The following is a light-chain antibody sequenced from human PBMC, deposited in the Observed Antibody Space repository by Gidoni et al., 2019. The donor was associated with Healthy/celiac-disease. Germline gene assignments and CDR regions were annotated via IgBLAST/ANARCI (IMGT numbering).Light chain of an antibody. J-gene: IGLJ2*01. CDR1: SSDVGSYNL. V-gene: IGLV2-23*02. CDR2: EVS. Sequence: QSALTQTASVSGSPGQSITISCTGTSSDVGSYNLVSWYQQHPGNAPKLMIYEVSKRPSGVSNRFSRSKSGNTASLTISGLQAEDEADYYCCSYAGSSRVFGGGTKLTVL. CDR3: CSYAGSSRV.